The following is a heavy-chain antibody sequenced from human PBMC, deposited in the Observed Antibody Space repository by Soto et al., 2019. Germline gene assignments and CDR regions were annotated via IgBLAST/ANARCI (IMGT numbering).Heavy chain of an antibody. Sequence: SETLSLTCTVSSGSISSRHWWSWVRQPPGKGLEWIGEIYHTGNTNYNPSLKSRVTMSVDESKNQFSLKLSFVTAADTAVYYCARDITTTTRGADYWGQGTLVTVS. CDR1: SGSISSRHW. CDR2: IYHTGNT. D-gene: IGHD2-8*02. J-gene: IGHJ4*02. CDR3: ARDITTTTRGADY. V-gene: IGHV4-4*02.